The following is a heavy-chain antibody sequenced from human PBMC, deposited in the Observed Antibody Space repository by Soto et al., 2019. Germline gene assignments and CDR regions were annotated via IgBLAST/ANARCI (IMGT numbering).Heavy chain of an antibody. Sequence: ASETLSLTCAVYGGSFSGYYWSWIRQPPGKGLEWIGEINHSGSTNYNPSLKSRVTISVDTSKNQFSLKLSSVTAADTAVYYCARGKHKRTVVTRRASAFDIWGQGTMVTVSS. CDR2: INHSGST. CDR3: ARGKHKRTVVTRRASAFDI. V-gene: IGHV4-34*01. J-gene: IGHJ3*02. D-gene: IGHD2-21*02. CDR1: GGSFSGYY.